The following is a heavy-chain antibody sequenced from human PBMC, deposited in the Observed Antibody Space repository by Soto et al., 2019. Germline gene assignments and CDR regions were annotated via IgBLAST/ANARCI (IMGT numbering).Heavy chain of an antibody. CDR3: ARDCYYDRGGYYTRFFDF. CDR1: GFTFRNYS. J-gene: IGHJ4*02. CDR2: IKYDGSEK. V-gene: IGHV3-7*01. Sequence: GGSLRLSCAASGFTFRNYSMSWVRQAPGKWLEWVANIKYDGSEKYYMDSVKGRFTISRDNAKNSLYLQMNSLRAEDTALYYCARDCYYDRGGYYTRFFDFRGQGXPVTVYS. D-gene: IGHD3-22*01.